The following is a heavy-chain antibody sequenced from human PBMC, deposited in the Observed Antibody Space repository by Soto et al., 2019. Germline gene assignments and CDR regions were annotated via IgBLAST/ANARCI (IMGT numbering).Heavy chain of an antibody. CDR2: IFGSGAPT. J-gene: IGHJ3*01. CDR1: GFTFSHYA. D-gene: IGHD3-16*01. V-gene: IGHV3-23*01. Sequence: EVQLLESGGGLVQPGGSLRLSCAASGFTFSHYAMRWVRQAPGKGLQWVSTIFGSGAPTHYADSVKGRFGSSRDNSNKMLFLAMNSLKDADPAVYYCTREASSWGFAFDLWGQGTRVAVAS. CDR3: TREASSWGFAFDL.